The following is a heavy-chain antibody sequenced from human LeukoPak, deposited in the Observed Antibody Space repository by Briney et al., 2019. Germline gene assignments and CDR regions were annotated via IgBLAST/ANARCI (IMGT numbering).Heavy chain of an antibody. CDR3: AKRGNYDFWSGYSPFDY. D-gene: IGHD3-3*01. CDR2: IRYDGSNK. CDR1: GFTLTSYG. Sequence: RRCLRPSCAASGFTLTSYGMNSVRQAPSPGLGWVAFIRYDGSNKYYADSVKGRFTISRDNSKNTLYLQMNSLRAEDTAVYYCAKRGNYDFWSGYSPFDYWGQGTLVTVSS. J-gene: IGHJ4*02. V-gene: IGHV3-30*02.